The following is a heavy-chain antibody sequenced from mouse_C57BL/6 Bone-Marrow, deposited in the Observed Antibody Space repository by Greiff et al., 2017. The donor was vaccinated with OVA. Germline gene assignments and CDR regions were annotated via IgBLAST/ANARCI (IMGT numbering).Heavy chain of an antibody. CDR3: ARIYYGYDGFAY. Sequence: VQLQQSGAELARPGASVKLSCKASGYTFTSYGISWVKQRTGQGLEWIGEIYPRSGNTYYNEKFKGKATLTADKSSSTAYMELRSLTSEDSAVYFCARIYYGYDGFAYWGQGTLVTVAA. J-gene: IGHJ3*01. CDR1: GYTFTSYG. V-gene: IGHV1-81*01. D-gene: IGHD2-2*01. CDR2: IYPRSGNT.